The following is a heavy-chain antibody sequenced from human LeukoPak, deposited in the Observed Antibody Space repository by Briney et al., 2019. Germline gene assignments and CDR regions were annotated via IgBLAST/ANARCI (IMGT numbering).Heavy chain of an antibody. CDR3: ARVMSASVWRSYGSYYYYYYMDI. CDR2: IKQDGSEK. Sequence: AGGSLRLSCAASGFTFTSYWMSWVRQAPGKGLEWVANIKQDGSEKYSVDSVKGRFTISRDNAKNSLYMQMNSLRAEDTAVYYCARVMSASVWRSYGSYYYYYYMDIWGKGTTVTVSS. J-gene: IGHJ6*03. CDR1: GFTFTSYW. V-gene: IGHV3-7*01. D-gene: IGHD3-16*01.